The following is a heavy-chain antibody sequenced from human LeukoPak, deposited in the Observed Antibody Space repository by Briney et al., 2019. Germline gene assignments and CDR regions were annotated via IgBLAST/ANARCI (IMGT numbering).Heavy chain of an antibody. CDR1: GFTFSSYW. D-gene: IGHD3-16*01. CDR3: ARDLTRSRARWENLGLDP. Sequence: PGGSLRLSCAASGFTFSSYWMHWVRQAPGKGLVWVSRINSDGSSTSYADSVKGRFTISRDNAKNTLYLQMNSLRAEDTAVYYCARDLTRSRARWENLGLDPWGQGTLVTVSS. V-gene: IGHV3-74*01. CDR2: INSDGSST. J-gene: IGHJ5*02.